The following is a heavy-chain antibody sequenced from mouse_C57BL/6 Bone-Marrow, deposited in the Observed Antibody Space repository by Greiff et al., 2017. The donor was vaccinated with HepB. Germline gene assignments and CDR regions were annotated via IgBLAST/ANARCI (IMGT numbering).Heavy chain of an antibody. CDR2: IEPSDSET. D-gene: IGHD2-2*01. V-gene: IGHV1-52*01. Sequence: QVQLQQPGAELVRPGSSVKLSCKASGYTFTSYWMHWVKQRPLQGLEWIGNIEPSDSETHYNQKFKDKATLTVDKSSSTAYMQLSSLTSEDSAVYYCAIEGNGYDVYWYFDVWGTGTTVTVSA. J-gene: IGHJ1*03. CDR3: AIEGNGYDVYWYFDV. CDR1: GYTFTSYW.